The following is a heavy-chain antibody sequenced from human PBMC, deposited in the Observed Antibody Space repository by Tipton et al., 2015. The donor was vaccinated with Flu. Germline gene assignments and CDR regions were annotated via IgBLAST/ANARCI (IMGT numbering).Heavy chain of an antibody. J-gene: IGHJ4*02. V-gene: IGHV3-72*01. D-gene: IGHD4-23*01. CDR3: ARGNTVADPLDC. CDR2: FRNRVNTYTT. Sequence: QLVQSGGGLVQPGGSLRLSCVVSGFTFSDHYMDWVRQAPGKGLEWVGRFRNRVNTYTTEHAAPVRGSFTISTDVSKASLYLQMSSRKTEDTAVYFCARGNTVADPLDCWGQGTLVTVSS. CDR1: GFTFSDHY.